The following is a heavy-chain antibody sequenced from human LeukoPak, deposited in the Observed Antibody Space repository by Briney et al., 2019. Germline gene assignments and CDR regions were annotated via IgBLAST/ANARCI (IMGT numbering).Heavy chain of an antibody. D-gene: IGHD2-2*01. Sequence: GRSLRLSCAASGFTFSSYGMHWVRQAPGKGLEWVAVISYDGSNKYYADSVKGRFTISRDNSKNTLYLQMNSLRAEDTAVYYCAKDIVVVPAAPRNDYHYYGMDVWGQGTTVTVSS. CDR1: GFTFSSYG. CDR3: AKDIVVVPAAPRNDYHYYGMDV. CDR2: ISYDGSNK. V-gene: IGHV3-30*18. J-gene: IGHJ6*02.